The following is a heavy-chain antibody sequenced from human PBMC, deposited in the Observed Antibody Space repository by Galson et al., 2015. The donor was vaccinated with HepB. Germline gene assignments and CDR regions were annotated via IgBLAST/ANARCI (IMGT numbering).Heavy chain of an antibody. CDR3: AKGVDGSGWPD. D-gene: IGHD6-19*01. CDR1: GFTFRSFA. V-gene: IGHV3-23*01. CDR2: ISGSGGDT. J-gene: IGHJ4*02. Sequence: SLRLSCAVSGFTFRSFAMNWVRQAPGKGLDWVSGISGSGGDTDYVDSVKGRFTISRDNSRNTLYLQMNSLRAEDTAVYYCAKGVDGSGWPDWGQGTLVTVSS.